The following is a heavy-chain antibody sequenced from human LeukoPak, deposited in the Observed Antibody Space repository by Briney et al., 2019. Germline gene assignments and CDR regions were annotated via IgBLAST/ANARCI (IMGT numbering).Heavy chain of an antibody. CDR1: GGSISSGDYY. V-gene: IGHV4-30-4*01. Sequence: SETLSLTCTVSGGSISSGDYYWSWIRQPPGKGLEWIGYIYYSGSTYYNPSLKSRVTISVDTSKNQFSLKLSSVTAADTAVYYCARGVAIRQIHAFDIWGQGIMVTVSS. CDR2: IYYSGST. J-gene: IGHJ3*02. D-gene: IGHD3-3*01. CDR3: ARGVAIRQIHAFDI.